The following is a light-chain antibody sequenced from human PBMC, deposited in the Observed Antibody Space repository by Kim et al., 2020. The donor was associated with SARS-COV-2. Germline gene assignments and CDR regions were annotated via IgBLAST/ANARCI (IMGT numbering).Light chain of an antibody. J-gene: IGLJ2*01. CDR1: ELGGKY. V-gene: IGLV3-1*01. CDR2: HDT. Sequence: SYELTQPPSVSVSPGQTASITCSGDELGGKYVCWYQQKPGQPPVLVIYHDTKRPSGIPERFSGSNSGNTATLTVSGTQPMDEADYYCQAWDSGAVIFGGG. CDR3: QAWDSGAVI.